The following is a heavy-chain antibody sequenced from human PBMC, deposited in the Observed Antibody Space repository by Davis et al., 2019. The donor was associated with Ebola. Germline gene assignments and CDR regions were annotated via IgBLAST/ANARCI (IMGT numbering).Heavy chain of an antibody. CDR3: ARWAAGLDF. CDR2: ISPSSSYI. Sequence: PGGSLRLSCAASGFTFSSYTMNWVRQAPGKGLEWVSSISPSSSYIYYADSMKGRFTISRDNAKNSLYLQMNSLRGEDTAVYYCARWAAGLDFWGQGTLVTVSS. D-gene: IGHD6-13*01. J-gene: IGHJ4*02. V-gene: IGHV3-21*01. CDR1: GFTFSSYT.